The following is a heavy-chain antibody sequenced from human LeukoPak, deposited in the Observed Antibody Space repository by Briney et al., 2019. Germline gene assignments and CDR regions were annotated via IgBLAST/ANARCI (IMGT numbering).Heavy chain of an antibody. CDR1: GFTFSSYA. Sequence: GGSLRLSCAASGFTFSSYAMHWVRQAPGKGLEWVAVISYDGSNKYYADSVKGRFTISRDNSKNTLYLQMNSLRAEDTAVYYCAREMEGYDSSGSYFDYWGQGTLVTVSS. J-gene: IGHJ4*02. CDR3: AREMEGYDSSGSYFDY. CDR2: ISYDGSNK. V-gene: IGHV3-30-3*01. D-gene: IGHD3-22*01.